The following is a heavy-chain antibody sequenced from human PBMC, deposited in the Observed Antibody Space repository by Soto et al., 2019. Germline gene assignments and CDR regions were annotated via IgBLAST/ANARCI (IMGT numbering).Heavy chain of an antibody. V-gene: IGHV4-4*07. J-gene: IGHJ5*02. CDR2: IYTSGST. Sequence: QVQLQESGPGLVKPSETLSLTCTVSGGSISSYYWSWIRQPAGKGLEWIGRIYTSGSTNYNPSLKRRVTMSVDTSKNQFPLKLSSVTAADTAVYYCARYKTYYYGSGSRGWFDPWGQGTLVTVSS. D-gene: IGHD3-10*01. CDR1: GGSISSYY. CDR3: ARYKTYYYGSGSRGWFDP.